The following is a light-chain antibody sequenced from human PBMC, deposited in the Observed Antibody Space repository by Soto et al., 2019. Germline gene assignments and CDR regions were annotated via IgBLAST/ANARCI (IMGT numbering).Light chain of an antibody. Sequence: QSALTQPASVSGSPGQSITISCTGTSSDVGGYNYVAWYQQHPDKAPKLLIYDVSNRPSGVSIRFSGSKSGNTASLTISGLLPEDEADYYCTSYTSIYTYVFRTGTKLTVL. CDR1: SSDVGGYNY. J-gene: IGLJ1*01. V-gene: IGLV2-14*03. CDR2: DVS. CDR3: TSYTSIYTYV.